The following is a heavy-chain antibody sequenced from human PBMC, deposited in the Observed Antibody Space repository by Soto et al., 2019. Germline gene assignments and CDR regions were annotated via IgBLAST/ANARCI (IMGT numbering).Heavy chain of an antibody. CDR2: ISGSGGTT. Sequence: GGSLRLSCAASGLTFGSYAMSWVRQAPGKGLEWVSAISGSGGTTYYADSVRGRFTISRDNSENTLYLQMNSLGADDTAVYYCAKDSPSHVGGWELPFDYWGQGTLVTVSS. CDR1: GLTFGSYA. J-gene: IGHJ4*02. D-gene: IGHD2-21*01. V-gene: IGHV3-23*01. CDR3: AKDSPSHVGGWELPFDY.